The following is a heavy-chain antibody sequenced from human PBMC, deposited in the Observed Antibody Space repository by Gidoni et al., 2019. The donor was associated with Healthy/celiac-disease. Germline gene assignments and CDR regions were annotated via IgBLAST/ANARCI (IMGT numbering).Heavy chain of an antibody. J-gene: IGHJ6*02. Sequence: QVQLVASGGGVVKPGRSLRLHCAASGFTFSRYSVHWIRQAAGKGLEWVAVISHDGSNTYYADSVKGRFTISRDNSKNTLYLQMNSLRAEDTAVYYCARDECSSTSCYADYYYYGMDVWGQGTTVTVSS. D-gene: IGHD2-2*01. CDR1: GFTFSRYS. V-gene: IGHV3-30-3*01. CDR3: ARDECSSTSCYADYYYYGMDV. CDR2: ISHDGSNT.